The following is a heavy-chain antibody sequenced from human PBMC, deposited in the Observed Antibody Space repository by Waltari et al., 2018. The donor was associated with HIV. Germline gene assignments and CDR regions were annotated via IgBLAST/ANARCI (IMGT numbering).Heavy chain of an antibody. J-gene: IGHJ4*02. V-gene: IGHV4-39*01. CDR2: FLFGGGSSYGVRA. D-gene: IGHD7-27*01. CDR1: GGSIGDSSSY. CDR3: ARPPQTGDLGDY. Sequence: QLQLHESGPGVVKPSETLSLTCTVSGGSIGDSSSYWAWIRQTPGKGLEWIGSFLFGGGSSYGVRASYLPSLKSRLSISVDTSRNQLSLKLRSVNATDTAVYFCARPPQTGDLGDYWGRGTLVTVS.